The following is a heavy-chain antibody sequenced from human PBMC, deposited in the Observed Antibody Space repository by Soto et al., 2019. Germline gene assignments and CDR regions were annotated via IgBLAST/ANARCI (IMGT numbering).Heavy chain of an antibody. D-gene: IGHD6-13*01. J-gene: IGHJ6*02. V-gene: IGHV3-30*18. CDR2: ISYDGSNK. CDR1: GFTFSSYG. CDR3: AKDMWQQLPSPMDV. Sequence: GGSLRLSCAASGFTFSSYGMHWVRQAPGKGLEWVAVISYDGSNKYYADSVKGRFTISRDNSKNTLYLQMNSLRAEDTAVYYCAKDMWQQLPSPMDVWGQGTTVTVSS.